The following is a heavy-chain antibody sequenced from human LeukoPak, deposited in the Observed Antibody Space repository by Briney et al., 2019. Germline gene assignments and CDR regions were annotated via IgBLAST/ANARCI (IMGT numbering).Heavy chain of an antibody. D-gene: IGHD6-19*01. Sequence: SETLSLTCTVSGAYMNSYYWSWIRQPPGEGLEWIGYIYYSGTTNYNPSLKSRVTISVDTSKNQFSLKLTSVTAADTAVYYCARVAPYSSGWYVAYWGQGTLVTVSS. CDR3: ARVAPYSSGWYVAY. J-gene: IGHJ4*02. CDR1: GAYMNSYY. CDR2: IYYSGTT. V-gene: IGHV4-59*01.